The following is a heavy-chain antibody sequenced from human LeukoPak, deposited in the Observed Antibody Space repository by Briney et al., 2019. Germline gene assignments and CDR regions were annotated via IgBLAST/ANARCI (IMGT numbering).Heavy chain of an antibody. CDR3: AKAVGRISWSFDY. CDR1: GFTFSNSG. J-gene: IGHJ4*02. CDR2: ISYDGSNK. Sequence: PGRSLRLSCAASGFTFSNSGMHWVRQAPGKGLEWVAVISYDGSNKQYVDSVKGRFTISRDNSKNTLYLQMDSLRGDDAAVYYCAKAVGRISWSFDYWGQGALVTVSS. D-gene: IGHD6-13*01. V-gene: IGHV3-30*18.